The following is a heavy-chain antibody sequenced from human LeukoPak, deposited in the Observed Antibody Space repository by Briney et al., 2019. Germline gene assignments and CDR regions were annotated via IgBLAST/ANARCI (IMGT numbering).Heavy chain of an antibody. J-gene: IGHJ4*02. CDR2: INHSGST. CDR3: ARGHDILTGYYGNY. Sequence: SETLSLTCAVYGGSFSGYYWSWIRQPPGKGLEWIGEINHSGSTNYNPSPKSRVTISVDTSKNQFSLKLSSVTAADTAVYYRARGHDILTGYYGNYWGQGTLVTVSS. CDR1: GGSFSGYY. D-gene: IGHD3-9*01. V-gene: IGHV4-34*01.